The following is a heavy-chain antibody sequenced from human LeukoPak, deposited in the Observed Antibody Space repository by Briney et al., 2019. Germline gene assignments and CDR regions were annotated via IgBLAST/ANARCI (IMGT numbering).Heavy chain of an antibody. D-gene: IGHD3-10*01. Sequence: SETLSLTCTVSGGSISSSSYYWGWIRQPPGKGLEWIGSIYYSGSTYYNPSLKSRVTISVDTSKNQFSLKLSSVTAADTAVYYCARDLAIRGVIISAIDYWGQGTLVTVSS. CDR2: IYYSGST. CDR3: ARDLAIRGVIISAIDY. CDR1: GGSISSSSYY. V-gene: IGHV4-39*07. J-gene: IGHJ4*02.